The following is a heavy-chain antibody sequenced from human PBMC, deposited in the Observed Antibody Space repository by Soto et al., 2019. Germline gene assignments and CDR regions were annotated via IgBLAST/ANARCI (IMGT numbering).Heavy chain of an antibody. D-gene: IGHD2-2*01. Sequence: PSETLSLTCTVSGGSIRTASHYWDWIRQAPGKGLEWIGYIYYSGNVDYNPSLKSRVTISVDTSKNQFSLKLSSVTAADTAVYYCARQGQYQLLPQYAFDIWGQGTMVTVSS. CDR3: ARQGQYQLLPQYAFDI. CDR2: IYYSGNV. CDR1: GGSIRTASHY. J-gene: IGHJ3*02. V-gene: IGHV4-61*05.